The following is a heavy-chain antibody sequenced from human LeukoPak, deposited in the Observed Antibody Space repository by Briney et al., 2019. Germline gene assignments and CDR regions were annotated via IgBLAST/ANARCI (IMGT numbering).Heavy chain of an antibody. CDR2: INHSGST. J-gene: IGHJ6*02. CDR1: GGSFSGYY. D-gene: IGHD2-15*01. CDR3: ARGVVAASPLYCYYGMDV. V-gene: IGHV4-34*01. Sequence: SETPSLTCAVYGGSFSGYYWSWIRQPPGKGLEWIGEINHSGSTNYNPSLKSRVTISVDTSKNQFSLKVSSVTAADTAVYFCARGVVAASPLYCYYGMDVWGQGTTVTVSS.